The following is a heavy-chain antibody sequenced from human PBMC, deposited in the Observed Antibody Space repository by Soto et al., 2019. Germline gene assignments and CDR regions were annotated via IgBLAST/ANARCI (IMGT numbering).Heavy chain of an antibody. Sequence: SETRSLTWAVSGYSISSGCYWCFIRQPPGKGLEWIGSIYHSGSTYYNPSLKSRVTISVDTSKNQCSLKLSSVTAADTAVYYCARDRDDYYDSSGYYAGHAFDIWGQGTMVTVSS. CDR3: ARDRDDYYDSSGYYAGHAFDI. D-gene: IGHD3-22*01. V-gene: IGHV4-38-2*02. CDR1: GYSISSGCY. CDR2: IYHSGST. J-gene: IGHJ3*02.